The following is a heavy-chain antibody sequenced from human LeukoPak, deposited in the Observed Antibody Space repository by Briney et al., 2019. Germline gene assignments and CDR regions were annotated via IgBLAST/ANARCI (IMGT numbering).Heavy chain of an antibody. D-gene: IGHD3-9*01. CDR2: ISYDGSNK. Sequence: GGSLRLSCAASGFTFSSYGMHWVRRAPGKGLEWVAIISYDGSNKYYADSVKGRFTISRDNSKNTLYLQMNSLRAEDTAVYYCARDLTGYYKIDFWGQGTLVTVSS. CDR1: GFTFSSYG. CDR3: ARDLTGYYKIDF. V-gene: IGHV3-30*03. J-gene: IGHJ4*02.